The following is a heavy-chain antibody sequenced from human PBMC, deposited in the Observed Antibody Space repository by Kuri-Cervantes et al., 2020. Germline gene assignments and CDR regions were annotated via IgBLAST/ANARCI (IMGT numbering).Heavy chain of an antibody. J-gene: IGHJ5*02. V-gene: IGHV3-23*01. CDR1: GFTFDDYA. CDR2: ISGSGGST. Sequence: GGSLRLSCAASGFTFDDYAMHWVRQAPGKGLEWVSAISGSGGSTYYADSVKGRFTISRDNSKNTLYLQMKSLRAEDTAVYYCAKAGYSGYDYLPRWFDPWGQGTLVTVSS. CDR3: AKAGYSGYDYLPRWFDP. D-gene: IGHD5-12*01.